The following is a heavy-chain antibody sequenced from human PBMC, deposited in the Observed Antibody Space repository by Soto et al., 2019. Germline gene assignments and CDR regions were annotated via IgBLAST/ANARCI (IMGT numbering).Heavy chain of an antibody. J-gene: IGHJ4*02. V-gene: IGHV1-18*01. CDR2: INTYNGMT. Sequence: QVQLVQSGGEVKKPGASVTVSCKASGYTFINYHITWVRQAPGQGLEWMAWINTYNGMTDYAQRFKGRVTMTRDTATSTAYMELRNLGSVYTAVYFCAKSPRGEMATDWGQGTLVTVSS. CDR3: AKSPRGEMATD. CDR1: GYTFINYH. D-gene: IGHD5-12*01.